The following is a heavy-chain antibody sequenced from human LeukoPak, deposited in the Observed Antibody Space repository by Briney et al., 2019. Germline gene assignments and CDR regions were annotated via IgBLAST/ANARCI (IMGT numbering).Heavy chain of an antibody. V-gene: IGHV3-7*03. J-gene: IGHJ4*02. CDR2: IKQDGSEK. D-gene: IGHD1-1*01. CDR3: ARWRLGYNSQSNYFDY. CDR1: RFTFSSYW. Sequence: GGSLRLSCAASRFTFSSYWMSWVRQAPGKGLEWVANIKQDGSEKYYVDSVKGRFTISRDNAKNSLFLQMGSLRADDTAVYYCARWRLGYNSQSNYFDYWGQGTLVTVSS.